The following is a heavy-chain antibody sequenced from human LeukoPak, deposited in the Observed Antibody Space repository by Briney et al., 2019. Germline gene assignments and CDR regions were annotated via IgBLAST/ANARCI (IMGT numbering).Heavy chain of an antibody. D-gene: IGHD5-24*01. J-gene: IGHJ3*02. CDR3: AREGRLQSFGI. CDR1: GGSIGSYY. Sequence: RTSETLSLTCTVSGGSIGSYYWSWIRQPPGKGLEWIGYIYYSGSTNYNPSLKSRVTISVDTSKNQFSLKLSSVTAADTAVYYCAREGRLQSFGIWGQGTMVTVSS. CDR2: IYYSGST. V-gene: IGHV4-59*01.